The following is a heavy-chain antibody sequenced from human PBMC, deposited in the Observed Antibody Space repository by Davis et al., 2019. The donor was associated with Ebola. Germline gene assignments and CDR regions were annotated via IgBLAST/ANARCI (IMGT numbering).Heavy chain of an antibody. CDR1: GGSFSGYY. CDR3: ARGRGLGYCSGGSCYGGIRFDY. D-gene: IGHD2-15*01. CDR2: INHSGST. J-gene: IGHJ4*02. Sequence: SETLSLSCAVSGGSFSGYYWSWIRQPPGQGLERIGEINHSGSTNHNPSSKSRVTISVDTSKNQFSLKLSSVTAADTAVYYCARGRGLGYCSGGSCYGGIRFDYWGQGTLVTVSS. V-gene: IGHV4-34*01.